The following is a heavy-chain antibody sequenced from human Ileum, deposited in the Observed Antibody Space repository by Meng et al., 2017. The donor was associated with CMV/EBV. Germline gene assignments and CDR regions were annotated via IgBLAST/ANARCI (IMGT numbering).Heavy chain of an antibody. CDR2: TFYKSTYYN. CDR1: GDTVSLNVFV. CDR3: ATDWDLNY. Sequence: HKSVQGRLKASQTRLLTWYVYGDTVSLNVFVCNWIRQVPSRGLEWLGMTFYKSTYYNDYAVSVKSRIIINADTSNNQLSLQLNSVTPDDTAVYYCATDWDLNYWGQGILVTVSS. J-gene: IGHJ4*02. V-gene: IGHV6-1*01. D-gene: IGHD3-9*01.